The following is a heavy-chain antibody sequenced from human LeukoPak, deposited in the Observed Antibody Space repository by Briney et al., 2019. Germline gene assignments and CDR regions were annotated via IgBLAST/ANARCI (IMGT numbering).Heavy chain of an antibody. CDR2: INPSGGST. Sequence: ASVKVSCKTSGYTFTSYYMHWVRQAPGQGLEWMGIINPSGGSTSYAQKFQGRVTMTRDTSTSTVYMELSSLRSEDTAVYYCAREGQQLYYFDYWGQGTLVTVSS. CDR1: GYTFTSYY. V-gene: IGHV1-46*01. CDR3: AREGQQLYYFDY. J-gene: IGHJ4*02. D-gene: IGHD6-13*01.